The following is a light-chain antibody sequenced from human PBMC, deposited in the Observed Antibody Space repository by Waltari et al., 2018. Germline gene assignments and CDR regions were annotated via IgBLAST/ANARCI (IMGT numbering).Light chain of an antibody. J-gene: IGKJ1*01. CDR3: LQYNSDPWT. Sequence: DIQMTQSPSSLSASAGDRVTITCRASQGIGTFLNWYQQKPGKPPKRLIYAASNLESGVPSRFSGSGSGTDFTLTISSPQPEDFATYYCLQYNSDPWTFGQGTKVEIK. V-gene: IGKV1-17*01. CDR2: AAS. CDR1: QGIGTF.